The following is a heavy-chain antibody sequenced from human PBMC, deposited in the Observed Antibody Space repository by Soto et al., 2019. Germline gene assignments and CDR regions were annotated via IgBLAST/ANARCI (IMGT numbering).Heavy chain of an antibody. CDR3: AGPSSGWSAHTGPGYFDL. Sequence: EVQLVETGGGLIQPGGSLRLSCAASGFTVSSNYMSWVRQAPGKGLEWVSVIYSGGSTSYADSVKGRFTISRDNSKNTLYLQMNSLRAEDTAVYYCAGPSSGWSAHTGPGYFDLWGRGTLVTVSS. CDR2: IYSGGST. J-gene: IGHJ2*01. V-gene: IGHV3-53*02. CDR1: GFTVSSNY. D-gene: IGHD6-19*01.